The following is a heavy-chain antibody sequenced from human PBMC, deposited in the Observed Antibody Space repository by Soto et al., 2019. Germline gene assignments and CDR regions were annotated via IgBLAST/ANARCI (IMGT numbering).Heavy chain of an antibody. CDR2: MNPNTGNS. D-gene: IGHD1-1*01. V-gene: IGHV1-8*01. CDR1: GYTFTSYD. Sequence: KVSCKASGYTFTSYDIYWVRQATGQGLEWMGWMNPNTGNSGYAQKFQGRVTMTSDTSISTAHMELSSLRSEDTAVYYCARRAETNGWNGFGADKYYFDFWGQGTLVTVS. J-gene: IGHJ4*02. CDR3: ARRAETNGWNGFGADKYYFDF.